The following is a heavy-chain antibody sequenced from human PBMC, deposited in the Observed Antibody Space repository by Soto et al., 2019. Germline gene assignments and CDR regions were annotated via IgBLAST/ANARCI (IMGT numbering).Heavy chain of an antibody. CDR1: GYTFTSYA. Sequence: ASVKVSCKASGYTFTSYAMHWVRQAPGQRLEWMGWINAGNGNTKYSQKFQGRVTITADKSTSTAYMELSSLRSEDTAVYYCAREGKGYCTNGVCYYFDYWGQGTLVTVSS. CDR2: INAGNGNT. V-gene: IGHV1-3*01. D-gene: IGHD2-8*01. J-gene: IGHJ4*02. CDR3: AREGKGYCTNGVCYYFDY.